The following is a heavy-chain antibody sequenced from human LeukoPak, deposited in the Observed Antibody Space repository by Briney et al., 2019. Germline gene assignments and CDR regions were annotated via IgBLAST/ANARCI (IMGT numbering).Heavy chain of an antibody. CDR1: GGSIRNYY. Sequence: SETLSLTCIVSGGSIRNYYWNWIWQPPGKGLEWIGYIYYSGSTNYNPSLESRVTISVDASKNQFSLKLSSVTAADTAMHYCARGVAGATDYFDYWGQGTLVTVSS. CDR2: IYYSGST. D-gene: IGHD1-26*01. CDR3: ARGVAGATDYFDY. V-gene: IGHV4-59*01. J-gene: IGHJ4*02.